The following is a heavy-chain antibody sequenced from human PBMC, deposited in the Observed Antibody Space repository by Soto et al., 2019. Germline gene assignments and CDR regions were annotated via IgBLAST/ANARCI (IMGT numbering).Heavy chain of an antibody. J-gene: IGHJ4*02. V-gene: IGHV2-5*02. CDR1: GFSLTTTGVG. CDR3: TQIYGSGSWGWYFHS. CDR2: VFWDEGE. Sequence: QITLRESGPSLVKPTETLTLTCTFSGFSLTTTGVGVGWIRQPPGKALEWLAVVFWDEGERYSPSLKSRVTIAKDTSKNQVVLTMTNMDPVDTATYYCTQIYGSGSWGWYFHSWGQGTLVTVSS. D-gene: IGHD1-26*01.